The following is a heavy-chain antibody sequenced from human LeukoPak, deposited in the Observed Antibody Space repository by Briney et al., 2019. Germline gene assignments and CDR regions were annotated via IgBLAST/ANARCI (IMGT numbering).Heavy chain of an antibody. D-gene: IGHD6-19*01. V-gene: IGHV3-23*01. Sequence: GGSLRLSCAASGFTFSKDDFHWVRQAPGRGLEWVSAFDTGFGTYYPDSLKGRFTISRDNSKNTLFLQMNSLRAEDTAVYYCARSSGWWSLDYWGQGTLVTVSS. CDR2: FDTGFGT. CDR3: ARSSGWWSLDY. CDR1: GFTFSKDD. J-gene: IGHJ4*02.